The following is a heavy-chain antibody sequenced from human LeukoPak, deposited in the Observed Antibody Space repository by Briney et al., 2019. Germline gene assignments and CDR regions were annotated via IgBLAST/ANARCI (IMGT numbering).Heavy chain of an antibody. D-gene: IGHD4-23*01. Sequence: LAGGSLRLSCAASGFTFSSDAMGWVRQAPGKGLEWVSGLSGSGGNTYYAGSVKGRFTISRDNSKNTLYLQMNSLRAEDTAVYYCAKASGNSPLYYNGMDVWGLGTTVTVSS. J-gene: IGHJ6*02. V-gene: IGHV3-23*01. CDR3: AKASGNSPLYYNGMDV. CDR1: GFTFSSDA. CDR2: LSGSGGNT.